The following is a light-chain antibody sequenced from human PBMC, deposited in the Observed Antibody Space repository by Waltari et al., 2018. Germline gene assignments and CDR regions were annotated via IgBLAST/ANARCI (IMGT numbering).Light chain of an antibody. Sequence: QSALTQPASVSGSPGQSITISCTGTSSDVGGYNYVSWYQEHPGKAPKLMILDDNNRPSGVSNRFSVSKSGNTASLTISGLQAEDEADYYCSSYTSSSTLVFGGGTKLTVL. CDR3: SSYTSSSTLV. V-gene: IGLV2-14*03. CDR1: SSDVGGYNY. J-gene: IGLJ2*01. CDR2: DDN.